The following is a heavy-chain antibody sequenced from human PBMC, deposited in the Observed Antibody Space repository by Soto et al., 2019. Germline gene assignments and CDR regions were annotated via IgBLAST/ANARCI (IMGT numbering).Heavy chain of an antibody. Sequence: EVKLMESGGGLVQPGGSLRLSCAGSGFNFADYALAWVRQAPGKGLEWVTSISGAAHGSFTADSVRGRFTVSRDNSKNTLYLQMNSLRDGDTAVYYCARGFSAGKGSPPDYWGQGTLVTVSS. CDR2: ISGAAHGS. D-gene: IGHD3-10*01. CDR1: GFNFADYA. V-gene: IGHV3-23*01. J-gene: IGHJ4*02. CDR3: ARGFSAGKGSPPDY.